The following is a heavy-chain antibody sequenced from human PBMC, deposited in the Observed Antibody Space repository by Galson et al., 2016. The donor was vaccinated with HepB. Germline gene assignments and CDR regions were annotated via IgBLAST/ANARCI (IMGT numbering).Heavy chain of an antibody. CDR3: AKVPPAAYWYFDL. J-gene: IGHJ2*01. V-gene: IGHV3-23*01. Sequence: SLRLSCAASGFSFNLYAMSWVRQAPEKGLEWVSGISGGGGVTYYADSVKGRFTISRDDSKDMLYLQMDSLRAEDTAIYYCAKVPPAAYWYFDLWGRGTLVTVSS. CDR1: GFSFNLYA. CDR2: ISGGGGVT. D-gene: IGHD6-25*01.